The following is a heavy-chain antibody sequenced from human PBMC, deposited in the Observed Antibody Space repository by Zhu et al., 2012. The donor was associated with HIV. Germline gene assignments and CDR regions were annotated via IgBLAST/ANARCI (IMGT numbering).Heavy chain of an antibody. CDR2: INHSGST. D-gene: IGHD3-10*01. V-gene: IGHV4-34*01. CDR3: ARVLLWFGESSEAGYYFDY. Sequence: QVQLQQWGAGLLKPSETLSLTCAVYGGSFSGYYWSWVRQPPGKGLEWIGEINHSGSTNYNPSLKSRVTISVDTSKKQFSLKLTFVTAADTAVYYCARVLLWFGESSEAGYYFDYWGQGTLVTVSX. CDR1: GGSFSGYY. J-gene: IGHJ4*02.